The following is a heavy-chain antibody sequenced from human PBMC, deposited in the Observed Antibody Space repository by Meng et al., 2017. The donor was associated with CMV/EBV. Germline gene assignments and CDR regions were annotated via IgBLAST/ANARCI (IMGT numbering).Heavy chain of an antibody. Sequence: QVQLMQSGAEMXXXXXSVKVSCTTSGFTFSDHYIHWVRQAPGQGLEGMGWVNSNNDATKYARKFQGRVSMTRGTSSSTAHMELRRLMSDDTAVYYCVRSSGWSRFDYWGQGTLVTVSS. CDR2: VNSNNDAT. J-gene: IGHJ4*02. V-gene: IGHV1-2*02. CDR3: VRSSGWSRFDY. CDR1: GFTFSDHY. D-gene: IGHD6-19*01.